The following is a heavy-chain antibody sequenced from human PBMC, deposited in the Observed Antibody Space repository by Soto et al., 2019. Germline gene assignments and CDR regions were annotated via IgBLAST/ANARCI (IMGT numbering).Heavy chain of an antibody. D-gene: IGHD4-17*01. V-gene: IGHV4-59*01. Sequence: SETVSLTCTVSGGSISSYYWSWIRQPPGKGLEWIGYIYYSGSTNYNPSLKSRVTISVDTSKNQFSLKLSSVTAADTAVYYCARSRTTVTPSGLQHWGHGTLVTVSS. CDR2: IYYSGST. J-gene: IGHJ1*01. CDR3: ARSRTTVTPSGLQH. CDR1: GGSISSYY.